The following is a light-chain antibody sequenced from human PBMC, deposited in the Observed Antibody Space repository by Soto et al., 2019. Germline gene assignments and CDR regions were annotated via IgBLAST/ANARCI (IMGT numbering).Light chain of an antibody. V-gene: IGKV3-11*01. CDR1: QSVSNS. Sequence: EIVLTQSPATLSLSPGERVTLSCRASQSVSNSLAWYQQKPGQPPRLLIYDVSNRATGIPARFSGSGSGTDFTLPITSLEPADVAVYFCHQRYNWPRVTFGQGTKLEIK. CDR3: HQRYNWPRVT. CDR2: DVS. J-gene: IGKJ5*01.